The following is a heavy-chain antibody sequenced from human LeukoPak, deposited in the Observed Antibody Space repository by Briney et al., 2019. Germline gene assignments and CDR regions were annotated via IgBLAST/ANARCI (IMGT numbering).Heavy chain of an antibody. D-gene: IGHD4-17*01. CDR1: GGSISGGSYY. CDR2: IYTSGST. V-gene: IGHV4-61*02. Sequence: PSETLSLTCTVSGGSISGGSYYWSWIRQPAGKGLEWIGRIYTSGSTNYNPSLKSRVTISVDTSKNQFSLKLSSVTAADTAVYYCARETTVTTAFDYWGQGTLVTVSS. J-gene: IGHJ4*02. CDR3: ARETTVTTAFDY.